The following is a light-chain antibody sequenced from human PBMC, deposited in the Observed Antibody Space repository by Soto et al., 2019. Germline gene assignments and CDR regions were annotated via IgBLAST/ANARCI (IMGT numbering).Light chain of an antibody. CDR1: QSVSSSY. V-gene: IGKV3-20*01. CDR3: QQYGSSRT. CDR2: GAA. Sequence: EIVLTQSPGTLSLSPGERATLSCSASQSVSSSYLAWYQQKPGQATRLLIYGAASRATGIPDRFSGSGSGTDFTITISSLEPADDALYYCQQYGSSRTFGQGTKVEIK. J-gene: IGKJ1*01.